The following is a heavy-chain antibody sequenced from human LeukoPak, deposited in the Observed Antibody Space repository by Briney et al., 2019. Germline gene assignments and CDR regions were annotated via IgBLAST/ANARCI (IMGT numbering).Heavy chain of an antibody. CDR3: AYSSGWYNY. J-gene: IGHJ4*02. V-gene: IGHV4-39*07. CDR2: IYYTGST. Sequence: PSETLSLTCTVSGGSISGSGYYWGWIRQPPGQGLEWIGYIYYTGSTYYNPSLKSRVTISVDTSKNQFSLRLTSVIAADTAVYYCAYSSGWYNYWGQGTLVAASS. D-gene: IGHD6-19*01. CDR1: GGSISGSGYY.